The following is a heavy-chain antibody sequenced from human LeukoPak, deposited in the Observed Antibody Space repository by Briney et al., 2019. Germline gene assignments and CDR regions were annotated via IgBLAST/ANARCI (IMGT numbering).Heavy chain of an antibody. J-gene: IGHJ4*02. CDR2: ISGSGGST. CDR1: GFTFSSYA. V-gene: IGHV3-23*01. Sequence: GGSLRLSCAASGFTFSSYAMSWVRQAPGKGLEWVSAISGSGGSTYYADSVKGRFTISRDNSKNTLYLQMNSLRAEDTAVYYCAKPPAICGGDCPDYWGQGTLVTVSP. CDR3: AKPPAICGGDCPDY. D-gene: IGHD2-21*02.